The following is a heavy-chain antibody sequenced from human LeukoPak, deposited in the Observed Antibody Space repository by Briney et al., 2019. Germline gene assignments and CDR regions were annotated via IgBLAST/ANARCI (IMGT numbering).Heavy chain of an antibody. Sequence: GASVKVSCKASGYTFTSYYMHWVRQAPGQGLEWMGIINPSGGSTSYAQKFQGRVTMTRDTSTSTVYMELSSLRSEDTAVYYCAIYPSGIAAAGTVGYYFDYWGQGTLVTVSS. CDR2: INPSGGST. V-gene: IGHV1-46*01. J-gene: IGHJ4*02. CDR3: AIYPSGIAAAGTVGYYFDY. CDR1: GYTFTSYY. D-gene: IGHD6-13*01.